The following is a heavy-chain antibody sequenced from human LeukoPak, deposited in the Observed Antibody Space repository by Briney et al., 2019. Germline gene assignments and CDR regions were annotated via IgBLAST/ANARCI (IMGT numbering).Heavy chain of an antibody. CDR1: EFTFSSYT. D-gene: IGHD3-10*01. V-gene: IGHV3-23*01. J-gene: IGHJ4*02. CDR3: AKDRRYFGSGLDS. CDR2: ISGSGGAT. Sequence: EGSLRLSCAASEFTFSSYTMNWVRQAPGKGLEWVSVISGSGGATYYADSVKGRFTISRDNSKNTLYLQMNSLRAEDTAVYYCAKDRRYFGSGLDSWGQGTLVTVSS.